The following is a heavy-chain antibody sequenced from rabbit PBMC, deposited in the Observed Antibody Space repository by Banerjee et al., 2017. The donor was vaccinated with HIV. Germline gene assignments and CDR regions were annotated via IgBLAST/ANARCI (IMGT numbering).Heavy chain of an antibody. CDR3: ARGNGGYAYADFNL. V-gene: IGHV1S45*01. Sequence: QQQLEESGGGLVKPGGTLTLTCTASGFSFSSSYWIYWVRQAPGKGLEWIACIGAGSSGTTYYASWAKGRFTISKTSSTTVTLQMTSLTAADTATYFCARGNGGYAYADFNLWGPGTLVTVS. CDR1: GFSFSSSYW. D-gene: IGHD6-1*01. J-gene: IGHJ4*01. CDR2: IGAGSSGTT.